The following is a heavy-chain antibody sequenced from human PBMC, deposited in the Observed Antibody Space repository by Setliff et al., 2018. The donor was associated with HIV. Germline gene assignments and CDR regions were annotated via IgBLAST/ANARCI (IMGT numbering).Heavy chain of an antibody. Sequence: GASVKVSCKASGGTFSNYGMSWVRQAPGQGLEWMGGIIPISGTANYAQKFQGSVTITTDESTSTAYMELSGLRSEDTAVYYCARDFGGYCSSMSCPGLFDPWGQGTLVTSPQ. CDR1: GGTFSNYG. J-gene: IGHJ5*02. V-gene: IGHV1-69*05. CDR3: ARDFGGYCSSMSCPGLFDP. CDR2: IIPISGTA. D-gene: IGHD2-2*01.